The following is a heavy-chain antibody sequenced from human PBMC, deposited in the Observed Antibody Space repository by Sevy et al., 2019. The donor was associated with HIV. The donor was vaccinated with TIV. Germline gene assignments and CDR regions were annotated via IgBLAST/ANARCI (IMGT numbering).Heavy chain of an antibody. CDR3: AGENAWGRGYS. V-gene: IGHV4-59*08. D-gene: IGHD1-26*01. J-gene: IGHJ4*02. CDR2: IYYNGNI. Sequence: SETLSLTCTVSGGSITSLYWNWIRQPPGKGLEWIANIYYNGNINYTLSLKTRVTLLLDTSKNQFSPRLSSGTAADTAMYYCAGENAWGRGYSWGQGTLVTVSS. CDR1: GGSITSLY.